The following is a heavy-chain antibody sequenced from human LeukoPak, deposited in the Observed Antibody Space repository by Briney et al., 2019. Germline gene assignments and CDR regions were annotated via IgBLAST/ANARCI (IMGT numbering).Heavy chain of an antibody. D-gene: IGHD5-18*01. CDR1: GFTFDDYA. CDR3: ARETAMVYFDY. Sequence: GGSLRLSCAASGFTFDDYAMHWVRQAPGKGLEWVSGISWNSGSIGYADSVKGRFTISRDNAKNSLDLQMSSLRAEDTAVYYCARETAMVYFDYWGQGTQVTVSS. J-gene: IGHJ4*02. V-gene: IGHV3-9*01. CDR2: ISWNSGSI.